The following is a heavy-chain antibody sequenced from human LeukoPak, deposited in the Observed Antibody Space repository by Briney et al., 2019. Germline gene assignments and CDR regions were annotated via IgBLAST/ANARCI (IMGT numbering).Heavy chain of an antibody. V-gene: IGHV1-69*05. CDR2: IIPIFGTA. CDR1: LRTLSSYA. Sequence: SVKVSCKASLRTLSSYAISWVRQAPGQGLEWMGRIIPIFGTANYAQKFQSRVTITTDESTSTAYMELSSLRSEDTAVYYCARGGVMYCDILPGWAAFDIWGQGTMVTVSS. D-gene: IGHD3-9*01. J-gene: IGHJ3*02. CDR3: ARGGVMYCDILPGWAAFDI.